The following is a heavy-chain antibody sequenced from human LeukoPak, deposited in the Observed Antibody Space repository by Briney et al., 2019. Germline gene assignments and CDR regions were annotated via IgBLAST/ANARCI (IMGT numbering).Heavy chain of an antibody. D-gene: IGHD1-26*01. Sequence: GGSLRLSCAASGVTFSSHGMSWVRQAPGKGLEWVSSITDSGSGTCYADSVKGRFTMSRDNSKNTPYLQMNSLRAEDTAVYYCAKNLLGSESFSWYFDLWGRGTLVTVSS. CDR1: GVTFSSHG. CDR2: ITDSGSGT. CDR3: AKNLLGSESFSWYFDL. V-gene: IGHV3-23*01. J-gene: IGHJ2*01.